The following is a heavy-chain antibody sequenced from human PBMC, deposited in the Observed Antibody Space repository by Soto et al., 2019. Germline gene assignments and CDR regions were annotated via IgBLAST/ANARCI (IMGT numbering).Heavy chain of an antibody. D-gene: IGHD2-15*01. CDR3: ANGYCSGGSCYSRYDY. J-gene: IGHJ4*02. CDR1: GFTFSSYA. Sequence: GGSLRLSCAASGFTFSSYAMSWVRQAPGKGLEWVSAISGSGGSTYYADSVKGRFTISRDNSKNTLYLQMNSLRAEDTAVYYCANGYCSGGSCYSRYDYWGQGTLVTVSS. V-gene: IGHV3-23*01. CDR2: ISGSGGST.